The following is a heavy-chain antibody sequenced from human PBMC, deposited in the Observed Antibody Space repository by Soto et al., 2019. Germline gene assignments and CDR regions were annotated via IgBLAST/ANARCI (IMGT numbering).Heavy chain of an antibody. CDR2: NNPYSGGT. Sequence: QVQLVQSGAEVKKPGSSVKVSCKASGYTFTGYYMHWVRQAAGQGLEWMGWNNPYSGGTNYAQKLQGRLTMTRDPSSSTAYMELSRLRSDDTAVYYCARDPSCSSSPYYHYGMDVWGQGTTVTVSS. CDR3: ARDPSCSSSPYYHYGMDV. CDR1: GYTFTGYY. J-gene: IGHJ6*02. D-gene: IGHD6-6*01. V-gene: IGHV1-2*02.